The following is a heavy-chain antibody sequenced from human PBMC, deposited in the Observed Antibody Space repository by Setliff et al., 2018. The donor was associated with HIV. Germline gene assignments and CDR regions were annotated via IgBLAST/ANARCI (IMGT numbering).Heavy chain of an antibody. CDR2: IGTYNGDT. Sequence: EASVKVSCKASGYTFTSSGITWGRQAPGQGLEWMGWIGTYNGDTNYAQKFQGRVTMIQDTSTDTAYMELSSLRSEDTAVYYCTTGLPRFCSGGSCLFDFWGQGTLVTVSS. J-gene: IGHJ4*02. CDR1: GYTFTSSG. D-gene: IGHD2-15*01. V-gene: IGHV1-18*01. CDR3: TTGLPRFCSGGSCLFDF.